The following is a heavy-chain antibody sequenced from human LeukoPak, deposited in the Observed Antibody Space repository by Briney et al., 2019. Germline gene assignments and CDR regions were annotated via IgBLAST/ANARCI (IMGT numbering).Heavy chain of an antibody. Sequence: GGSLRLSCAASGFTFSSYAMHWVRQAPGKGLEWVAVISYDGSNKYYADSVKGRFTISRDNSKNTLYLQMNSLRAEDTAVHYCARVREARFDYWGQGTLVTVSS. CDR2: ISYDGSNK. J-gene: IGHJ4*02. D-gene: IGHD1-26*01. CDR1: GFTFSSYA. CDR3: ARVREARFDY. V-gene: IGHV3-30*04.